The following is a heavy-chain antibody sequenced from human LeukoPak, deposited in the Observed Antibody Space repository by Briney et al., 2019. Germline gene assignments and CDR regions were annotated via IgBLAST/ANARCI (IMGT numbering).Heavy chain of an antibody. CDR3: AKGTATTFDY. D-gene: IGHD2-21*02. J-gene: IGHJ4*02. V-gene: IGHV1-2*02. Sequence: ASVKVSCKASGYTFTGYYIHWVRQAPGQGLEWMGWIHPNRGNTNYAQEFQGRVTMTRDTSISTAYMELNRLTSDDTAVYYCAKGTATTFDYWGQGTLVTVS. CDR1: GYTFTGYY. CDR2: IHPNRGNT.